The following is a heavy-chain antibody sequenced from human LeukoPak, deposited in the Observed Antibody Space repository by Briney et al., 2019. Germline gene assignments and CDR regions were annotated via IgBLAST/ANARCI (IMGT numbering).Heavy chain of an antibody. CDR2: ISSSSSNI. D-gene: IGHD5-18*01. CDR1: GFTFSTYN. Sequence: GGSLRLSCAASGFTFSTYNMNWVRQAPGKGLEWVSSISSSSSNIYYADSVKGRFTISRDNAKNSLYLQMNSLRAEDTAVYYCARVSVDTAMVWAFDIWGQGTMVTVSS. V-gene: IGHV3-21*01. CDR3: ARVSVDTAMVWAFDI. J-gene: IGHJ3*02.